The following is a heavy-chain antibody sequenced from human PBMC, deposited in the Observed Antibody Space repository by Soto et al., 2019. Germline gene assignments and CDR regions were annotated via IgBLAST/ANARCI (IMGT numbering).Heavy chain of an antibody. Sequence: SVKVSCKASGGTFSSYAISWVRQAPGQGLEWVGGIIPIFGTANYAQKFQGRVTITADESTSTAYMELSSLRSEDTAVYYCARVSPPGESLRFLEWSWAAEDYYHYYGMDGWGQGSTVTVSS. J-gene: IGHJ6*02. D-gene: IGHD3-3*01. CDR2: IIPIFGTA. CDR1: GGTFSSYA. CDR3: ARVSPPGESLRFLEWSWAAEDYYHYYGMDG. V-gene: IGHV1-69*13.